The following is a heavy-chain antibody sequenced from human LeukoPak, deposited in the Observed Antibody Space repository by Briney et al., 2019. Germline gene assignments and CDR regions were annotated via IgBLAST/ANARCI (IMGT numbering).Heavy chain of an antibody. Sequence: GGSLRLSCAASGFTFSSYAMSWVRQAPGKGLEWVSAISGSGGSTYYADSVKGRFTISRDNSKNTLYLQMNSLRAEDTAVYYCAKETKIQRDRRAWSGDYWGQGTLVTVSS. V-gene: IGHV3-23*01. D-gene: IGHD6-25*01. J-gene: IGHJ4*02. CDR2: ISGSGGST. CDR3: AKETKIQRDRRAWSGDY. CDR1: GFTFSSYA.